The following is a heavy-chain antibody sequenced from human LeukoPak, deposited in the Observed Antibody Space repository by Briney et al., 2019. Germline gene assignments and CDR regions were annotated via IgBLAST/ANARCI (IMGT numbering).Heavy chain of an antibody. V-gene: IGHV1-18*01. Sequence: GASVKVSCKASGYTFTSYGISWVRQAPGQGLEWMGWISAYNGNTNYAQKLQGRVTMTTDTSTSTAYMELRSLRSDDTAVYYCALLGQLEPYYYYYYMDVWGKGTTVTVSS. CDR2: ISAYNGNT. CDR1: GYTFTSYG. J-gene: IGHJ6*03. D-gene: IGHD6-13*01. CDR3: ALLGQLEPYYYYYYMDV.